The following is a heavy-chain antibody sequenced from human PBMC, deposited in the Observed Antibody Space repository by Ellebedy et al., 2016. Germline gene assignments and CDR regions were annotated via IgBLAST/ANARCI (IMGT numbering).Heavy chain of an antibody. CDR3: AKCRHSTGCLLDS. J-gene: IGHJ4*02. CDR1: GFTVSDNY. CDR2: ISSAGSP. Sequence: GESLKISCAVSGFTVSDNYMSWVRQAPGKGLEWVSTISSAGSPNYADSVRGRFTISRDSSKDTLYLEMDSLRADDTAIYYCAKCRHSTGCLLDSWGQGTLVTVSS. D-gene: IGHD6-19*01. V-gene: IGHV3-53*01.